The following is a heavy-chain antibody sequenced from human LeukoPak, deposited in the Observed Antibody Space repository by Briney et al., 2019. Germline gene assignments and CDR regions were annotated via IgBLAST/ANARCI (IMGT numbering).Heavy chain of an antibody. CDR3: AREQDCSGGSCYWGYYFDY. Sequence: GGSLRLSCAASGFTFSSYAMHWVRQAPGKGLEWVAVISYDGSNKYYADSVKGRFTISRDNSKNTLYLQMNSLRAEDTAVYYCAREQDCSGGSCYWGYYFDYWGQGTLVTVSS. V-gene: IGHV3-30-3*01. D-gene: IGHD2-15*01. CDR1: GFTFSSYA. J-gene: IGHJ4*02. CDR2: ISYDGSNK.